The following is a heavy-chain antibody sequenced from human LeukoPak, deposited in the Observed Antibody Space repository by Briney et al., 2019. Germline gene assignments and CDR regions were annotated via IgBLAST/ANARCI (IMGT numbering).Heavy chain of an antibody. CDR3: ARSSGSGSIYYYGMDV. Sequence: SETLSLTCNVSGGSISSYYWSWIRQSPEKGLEWIGYIYYRGNTNYNPSLKSRVTISVDTSKNQFSLKLSSVTAADTAAYLCARSSGSGSIYYYGMDVWGQGTTVTVSS. V-gene: IGHV4-59*01. J-gene: IGHJ6*02. CDR2: IYYRGNT. CDR1: GGSISSYY. D-gene: IGHD3-10*01.